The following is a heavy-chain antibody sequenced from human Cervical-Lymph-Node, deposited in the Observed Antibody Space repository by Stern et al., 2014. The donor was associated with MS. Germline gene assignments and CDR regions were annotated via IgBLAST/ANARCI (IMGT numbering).Heavy chain of an antibody. V-gene: IGHV4-4*07. D-gene: IGHD3-10*01. CDR2: LNTFGST. CDR3: ARGVLGFGEFPYGMDV. CDR1: GGSISSYY. Sequence: QVQLQESGPGKVKPSETLSLTCSVSGGSISSYYCSWVRQPAGKGLEWIGRLNTFGSTNFNPPLRSRLPMPVDPSKTQFSLKLKSVTAADTAVYYCARGVLGFGEFPYGMDVWGQGTTVTVSS. J-gene: IGHJ6*02.